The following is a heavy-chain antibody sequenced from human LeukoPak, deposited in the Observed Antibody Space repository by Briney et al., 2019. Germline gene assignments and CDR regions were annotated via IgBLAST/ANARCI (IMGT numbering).Heavy chain of an antibody. CDR1: GGTFSSYA. J-gene: IGHJ4*02. CDR3: ARGTYYYDSSGHLDY. CDR2: IIPIFGTA. Sequence: WASVKVSCKASGGTFSSYAISWVRQAPGQGLEWMGGIIPIFGTANYAQKFQGRVTITRDTSASTAYMELSSLRSGDTAVYYCARGTYYYDSSGHLDYWGQGTLVTVSS. V-gene: IGHV1-69*05. D-gene: IGHD3-22*01.